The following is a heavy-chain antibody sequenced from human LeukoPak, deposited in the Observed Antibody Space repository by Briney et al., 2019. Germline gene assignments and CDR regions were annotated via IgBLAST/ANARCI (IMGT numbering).Heavy chain of an antibody. V-gene: IGHV4-59*01. CDR3: ARAQVGDSSWHFDY. D-gene: IGHD6-13*01. J-gene: IGHJ4*02. CDR1: GGSISSYY. CDR2: IYYSGST. Sequence: PSETLSLTCTVPGGSISSYYWSWIRQPPGKGLEWIGYIYYSGSTNYNPSLKSRVTISVDTSKNHFSLNLSSVTAADTAVYYCARAQVGDSSWHFDYWGQGTLVTVSS.